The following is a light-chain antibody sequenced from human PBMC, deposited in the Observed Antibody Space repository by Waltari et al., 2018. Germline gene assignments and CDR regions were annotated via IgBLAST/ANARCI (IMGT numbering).Light chain of an antibody. V-gene: IGKV3-15*01. CDR2: GAS. CDR1: QSVSSN. J-gene: IGKJ1*01. Sequence: EIVMTQSPATLSVSPGERATLSYRASQSVSSNLAWYQQKPGQAPRLLIYGASTRATGIPARFRGSGSGTEFTLTISSLQSEDFAVYYCQQYNNWPKTCGQGTKVEIK. CDR3: QQYNNWPKT.